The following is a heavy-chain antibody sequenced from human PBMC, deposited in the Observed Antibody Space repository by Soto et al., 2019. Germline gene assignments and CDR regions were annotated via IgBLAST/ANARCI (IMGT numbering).Heavy chain of an antibody. J-gene: IGHJ4*02. D-gene: IGHD3-10*01. CDR3: ARDGDGSIDY. CDR2: IWYDGSNK. V-gene: IGHV3-33*01. Sequence: QVQLVESGGGVVQPGRSLRLSCAASGFTFSSYGMHWVRQAPGKGLEWVAVIWYDGSNKYYADSVKGRFTISRDNSKNTLYLQMHSLRVEDTAVFYCARDGDGSIDYWGQGTLVTVSS. CDR1: GFTFSSYG.